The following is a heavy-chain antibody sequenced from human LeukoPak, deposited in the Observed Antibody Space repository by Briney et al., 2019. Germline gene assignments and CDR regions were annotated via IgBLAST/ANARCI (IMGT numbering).Heavy chain of an antibody. CDR2: INPNSGGT. J-gene: IGHJ4*02. Sequence: ASVKVSCTASGYTFTGYYMHWVRQAPGQGLEWMGWINPNSGGTNYAQKFQGRVTMTRDTSISTAYMELSRLRSDDTAVYYCARESSSWSGFDYWGQGTLVTVSS. CDR1: GYTFTGYY. CDR3: ARESSSWSGFDY. D-gene: IGHD6-13*01. V-gene: IGHV1-2*02.